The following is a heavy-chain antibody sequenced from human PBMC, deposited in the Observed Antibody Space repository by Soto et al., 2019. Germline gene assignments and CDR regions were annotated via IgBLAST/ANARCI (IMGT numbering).Heavy chain of an antibody. Sequence: QITLKESGPTLVKPTQTLTLTCTFSGFSLSTSGVGVGWIRQPPGKALEWLALIYWDDDKRYSPSLKSRLTITKDTSKNQVVLTMTNMDPVDTATYYCVHYMHDYGDYAGGVPYGMDVWGQGTTVTVSS. D-gene: IGHD4-17*01. CDR2: IYWDDDK. V-gene: IGHV2-5*02. CDR1: GFSLSTSGVG. CDR3: VHYMHDYGDYAGGVPYGMDV. J-gene: IGHJ6*02.